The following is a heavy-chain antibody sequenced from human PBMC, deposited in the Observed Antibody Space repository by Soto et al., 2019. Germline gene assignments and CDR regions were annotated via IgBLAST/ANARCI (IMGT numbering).Heavy chain of an antibody. V-gene: IGHV3-33*01. CDR2: IWYDGSNK. D-gene: IGHD3-22*01. CDR1: GFTFSSYG. CDR3: ARETVYYDSSGYHNWFDP. Sequence: QVQLVESGGGVVQPGRSLRLSCAASGFTFSSYGMHWVRQAPGKGLEWVAVIWYDGSNKYYADSVKGRFTISRDNSKNTLYLQLNSLRAEDTAVYYCARETVYYDSSGYHNWFDPWGQGTLVTVSS. J-gene: IGHJ5*02.